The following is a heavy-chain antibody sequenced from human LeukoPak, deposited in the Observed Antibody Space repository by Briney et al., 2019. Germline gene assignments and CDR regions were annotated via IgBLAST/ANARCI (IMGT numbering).Heavy chain of an antibody. Sequence: GASVKVSCKSSGYTFTGYYMHWVRQAPGQGPGWMGWINPNSGGTDYAQKVQGRVTMTRDKSISTAYMELTRLRSDDTAVYYCARETPKDAYNYDYWGQGTLVTVSS. CDR1: GYTFTGYY. CDR2: INPNSGGT. V-gene: IGHV1-2*02. D-gene: IGHD5-24*01. CDR3: ARETPKDAYNYDY. J-gene: IGHJ4*02.